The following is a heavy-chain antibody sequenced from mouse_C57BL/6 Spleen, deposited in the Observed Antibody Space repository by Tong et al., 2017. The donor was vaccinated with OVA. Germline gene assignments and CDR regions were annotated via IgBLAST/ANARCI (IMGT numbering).Heavy chain of an antibody. CDR2: IYPGDGDT. V-gene: IGHV1-80*01. J-gene: IGHJ4*01. Sequence: VQLQESGAELVKPGASVKISCKASGYAFSSYWMNWVKQRPGKGLEWIGQIYPGDGDTNYNGKFKGKATLTADKSSSTAYMQLSSLTSEDSAVYYCARKGEGSSYRDLPRMDYWGQGTSVTVSS. CDR3: ARKGEGSSYRDLPRMDY. CDR1: GYAFSSYW. D-gene: IGHD1-1*01.